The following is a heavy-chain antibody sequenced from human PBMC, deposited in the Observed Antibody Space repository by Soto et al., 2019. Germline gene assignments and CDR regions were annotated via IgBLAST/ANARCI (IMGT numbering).Heavy chain of an antibody. J-gene: IGHJ4*02. D-gene: IGHD6-13*01. Sequence: QGQLVESGGGVVQPGRSLRLSCVASGFTFSSYGMHWVRQAPGKGLEWVAVIWYDGSRTFYADSVKGRFTISRDNSKNTMYLQMNRLAADDTAVYYCARDLVTSRSWANTPDVWGQRTLVTVSS. V-gene: IGHV3-33*01. CDR3: ARDLVTSRSWANTPDV. CDR2: IWYDGSRT. CDR1: GFTFSSYG.